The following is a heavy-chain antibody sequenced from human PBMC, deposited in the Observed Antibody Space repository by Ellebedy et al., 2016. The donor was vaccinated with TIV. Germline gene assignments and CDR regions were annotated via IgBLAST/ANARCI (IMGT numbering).Heavy chain of an antibody. CDR2: ISGSGGST. CDR3: ARGAYYDILTGYYYYYYYGMDV. V-gene: IGHV3-23*01. J-gene: IGHJ6*02. CDR1: GFTFSSYA. Sequence: GESLKISXAASGFTFSSYAMSWVRQAPGKGLEWVSAISGSGGSTYYADSVKGRFTISRDNSKNTLYLQMNSLRAEDTAVYYCARGAYYDILTGYYYYYYYGMDVWGQGTTVTVSS. D-gene: IGHD3-9*01.